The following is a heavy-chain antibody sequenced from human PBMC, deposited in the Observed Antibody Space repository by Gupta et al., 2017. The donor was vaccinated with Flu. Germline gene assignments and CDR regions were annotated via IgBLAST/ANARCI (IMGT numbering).Heavy chain of an antibody. CDR1: W. Sequence: WMSWVRQAPGKGLEGVGRIKSRTEGVRPDYAAPVEGRFAISTDDANNTLYLQIKSIITEDTAMYYCTRGTSSGTGPNHYGGQGTMVTVSS. CDR2: IKSRTEGVRP. J-gene: IGHJ4*02. V-gene: IGHV3-15*01. D-gene: IGHD1-1*01. CDR3: TRGTSSGTGPNHY.